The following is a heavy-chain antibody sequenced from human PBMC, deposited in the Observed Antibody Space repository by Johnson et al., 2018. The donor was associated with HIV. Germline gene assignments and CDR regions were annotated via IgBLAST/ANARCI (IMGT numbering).Heavy chain of an antibody. CDR1: GFTVSINY. D-gene: IGHD3-3*01. CDR3: AKPYYDFWSGYYEYNAFDI. CDR2: IWYDGSNK. Sequence: QVQLVESGGGLIQPGGSLRLSCAASGFTVSINYMSWVRQAPGKGLEWVAVIWYDGSNKYYADSVKGRFTISRDNSKNTIYLQMNSLRVEDTAVYYCAKPYYDFWSGYYEYNAFDIWGQGTLVTVSS. J-gene: IGHJ3*02. V-gene: IGHV3-33*08.